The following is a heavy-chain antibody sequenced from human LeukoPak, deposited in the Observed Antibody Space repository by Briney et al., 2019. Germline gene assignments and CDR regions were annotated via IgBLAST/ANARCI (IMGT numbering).Heavy chain of an antibody. D-gene: IGHD2-2*02. CDR1: GGSFSGYY. J-gene: IGHJ4*02. Sequence: SETLSLTCAVYGGSFSGYYWSWIRQPPGKGLEWIGEINHSGSTNYNPSLKSRVTISVDTSKNQFSLKLSSVTAADTAVYYRARWGYCSSTSCYNDYWGQGTLVTVSS. V-gene: IGHV4-34*01. CDR3: ARWGYCSSTSCYNDY. CDR2: INHSGST.